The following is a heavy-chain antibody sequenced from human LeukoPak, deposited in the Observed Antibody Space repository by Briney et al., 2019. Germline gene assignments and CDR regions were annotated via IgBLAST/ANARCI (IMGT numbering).Heavy chain of an antibody. CDR3: ARDGAPADYYGSGSYYKN. CDR1: GYTFTSYY. V-gene: IGHV1-46*01. Sequence: GASVKVSCKASGYTFTSYYMHWVRQAPGQGLEWMGIINPSGGSTSYAQKFQGRVTMTRVTSTSTVYMELSSLRSEDTAVYYCARDGAPADYYGSGSYYKNWGQGTLVTVSS. D-gene: IGHD3-10*01. J-gene: IGHJ4*02. CDR2: INPSGGST.